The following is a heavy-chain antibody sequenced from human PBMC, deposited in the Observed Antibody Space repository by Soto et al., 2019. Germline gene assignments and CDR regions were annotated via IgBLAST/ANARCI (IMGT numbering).Heavy chain of an antibody. CDR1: GYTFTDYA. J-gene: IGHJ5*02. CDR2: ISAGNGNT. D-gene: IGHD6-13*01. Sequence: ASVKVSCKASGYTFTDYAIHWVRQAPGQRLEWMGWISAGNGNTKYSQKFQGRVTITRDTSASTAYMELSSLRSEDTAVYYCARGPSLGAGYSSSWYNWFDPWGQGTLVTVSS. V-gene: IGHV1-3*01. CDR3: ARGPSLGAGYSSSWYNWFDP.